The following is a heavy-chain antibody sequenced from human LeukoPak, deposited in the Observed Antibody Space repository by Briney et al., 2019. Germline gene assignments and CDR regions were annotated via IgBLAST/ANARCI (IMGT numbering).Heavy chain of an antibody. V-gene: IGHV3-21*01. Sequence: GESLRLSCAASGFTFSSYSMNWVRQAPGKGLEWVSSISSSSSYIYYADSVKGRFTISRDNAKNSLYLQMNSLRAEDTAVYYCASVRTHRVSYFDYWGQGTLVTVSS. CDR3: ASVRTHRVSYFDY. CDR2: ISSSSSYI. CDR1: GFTFSSYS. J-gene: IGHJ4*02.